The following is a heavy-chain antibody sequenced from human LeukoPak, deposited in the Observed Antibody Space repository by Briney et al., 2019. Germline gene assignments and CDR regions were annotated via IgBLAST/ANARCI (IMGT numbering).Heavy chain of an antibody. Sequence: PGGSLRLSYTASGFIFGDYSMNWVRQAPGKGLGWVGFIRSKAYGGTAEYAASVKGRFTISRDDSKSIAYLQMNSLKTEDTAVYYCTRVGYSSSWYSVYWGQGTLVTVSS. D-gene: IGHD6-13*01. V-gene: IGHV3-49*04. CDR1: GFIFGDYS. CDR2: IRSKAYGGTA. CDR3: TRVGYSSSWYSVY. J-gene: IGHJ4*02.